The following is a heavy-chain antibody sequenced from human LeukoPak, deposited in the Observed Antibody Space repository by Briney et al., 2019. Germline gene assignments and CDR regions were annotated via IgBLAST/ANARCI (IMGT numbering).Heavy chain of an antibody. CDR3: ARLGSGSYDWFDP. V-gene: IGHV4-61*01. CDR1: GGSISSSSYY. CDR2: IYYSGFT. D-gene: IGHD3-10*01. Sequence: MTSETLSLTCTVSGGSISSSSYYWNWIRQPPGKGLEWIGYIYYSGFTSYNPSLKSRVTISVDTSKNQFSLKLTAVTAADTAVYYCARLGSGSYDWFDPWGQGTLVTVSS. J-gene: IGHJ5*02.